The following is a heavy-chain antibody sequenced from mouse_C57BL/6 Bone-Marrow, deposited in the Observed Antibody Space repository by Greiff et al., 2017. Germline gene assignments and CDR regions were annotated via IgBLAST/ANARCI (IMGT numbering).Heavy chain of an antibody. CDR1: EFEFPSYD. Sequence: EVKLVESGGGLVQPGESLTLSCESTEFEFPSYDMFWVRKPPEKRLELVAAINSDGGSTYYPDTMERRFIISRDNTKKTLYLQMSNLRTEDTALYDYARQRADYWGQGTTLTVSS. V-gene: IGHV5-2*01. CDR2: INSDGGST. D-gene: IGHD3-3*01. J-gene: IGHJ2*01. CDR3: ARQRADY.